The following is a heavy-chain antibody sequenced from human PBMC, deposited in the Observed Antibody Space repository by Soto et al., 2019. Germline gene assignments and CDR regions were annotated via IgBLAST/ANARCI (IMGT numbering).Heavy chain of an antibody. V-gene: IGHV2-5*02. CDR1: GFSLTTRGVG. CDR2: IYWADDK. D-gene: IGHD3-10*01. CDR3: APVHGSGQHLYSYYYYMDV. Sequence: QITLKESGPTLVKPTQTLTLTCTFSGFSLTTRGVGVGWIRQPPGTALEWLALIYWADDKRYSPSLKSWLTTTKATSNPPVVLTCSYMAHVNPATYYFAPVHGSGQHLYSYYYYMDVWGRGATVAVS. J-gene: IGHJ6*03.